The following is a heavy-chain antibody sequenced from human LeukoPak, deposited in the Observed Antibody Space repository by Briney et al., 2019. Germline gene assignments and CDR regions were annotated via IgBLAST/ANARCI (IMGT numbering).Heavy chain of an antibody. CDR1: GFTFSDYF. J-gene: IGHJ3*02. CDR2: ISSSGTTT. Sequence: GGSLRLSCAASGFTFSDYFMTWIRQAPGKGLEWVSYISSSGTTTYYADSVKGRSTISRDNAKNSLYLQVNSLRAEDTAVYYCARGGHCSSSSCYLGAFDIGGQGTMVTVSS. D-gene: IGHD2-2*01. CDR3: ARGGHCSSSSCYLGAFDI. V-gene: IGHV3-11*04.